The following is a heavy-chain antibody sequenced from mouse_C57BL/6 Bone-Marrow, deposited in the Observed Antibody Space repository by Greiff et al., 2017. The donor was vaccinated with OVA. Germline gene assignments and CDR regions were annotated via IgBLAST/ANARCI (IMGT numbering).Heavy chain of an antibody. CDR3: ARPSSGYEGYAMDY. J-gene: IGHJ4*01. D-gene: IGHD3-2*02. V-gene: IGHV15-2*01. CDR1: DSAVFPTAY. CDR2: ILPSIGRT. Sequence: QVQLQQSGSELRSPGSSVKLSCKDSDSAVFPTAYMSWLRQKPGHGFEWIGGILPSIGRTIYGEKFEDKATLDADTLSNTAYLELNRLTSEDSASDFYARPSSGYEGYAMDYWGQGTSVTVSA.